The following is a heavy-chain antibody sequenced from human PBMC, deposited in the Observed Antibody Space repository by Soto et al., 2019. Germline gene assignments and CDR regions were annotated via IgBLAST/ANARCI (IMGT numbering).Heavy chain of an antibody. CDR1: GFTFRTYT. J-gene: IGHJ6*02. V-gene: IGHV3-21*01. Sequence: GGSLRLSCISSGFTFRTYTMNWVRQAPGKGLEWVSGIRGFSPYTFYAESVKGRFTISRDNAKNSLYLQMNSLRAEDTAVYYCARDRGYDAHDYYYNAMDVWGQGTTVNVSS. D-gene: IGHD3-10*01. CDR3: ARDRGYDAHDYYYNAMDV. CDR2: IRGFSPYT.